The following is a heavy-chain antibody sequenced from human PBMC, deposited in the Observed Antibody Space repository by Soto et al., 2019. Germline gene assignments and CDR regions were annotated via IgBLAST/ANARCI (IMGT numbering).Heavy chain of an antibody. Sequence: QVQLQESGPGLVKPSQTLSLTCTVSGGSISSGGYYWSWIRQHPGKGLEWIGYIYYSGSTYYNAFLKSRVTISVDTSKNQCSLKLSSVTAADTAVYYCASVPSSGNHFDYWGQGTLVTVAS. J-gene: IGHJ4*02. CDR1: GGSISSGGYY. D-gene: IGHD3-22*01. CDR3: ASVPSSGNHFDY. V-gene: IGHV4-31*03. CDR2: IYYSGST.